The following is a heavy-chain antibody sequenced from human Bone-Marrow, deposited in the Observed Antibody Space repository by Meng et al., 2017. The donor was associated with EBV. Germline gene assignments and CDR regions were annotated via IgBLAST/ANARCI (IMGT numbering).Heavy chain of an antibody. Sequence: VQAGGGLKKPGPSVNASCWPSGVPFNSDAVSWVRQAPGQGLEWMGGLIPMSGAPHYAQKFQGRVTITADESTSTHYMDLSNLRSDDTAMYYCASESGRGFTPDYWGQGTLVTVSS. D-gene: IGHD3-10*01. J-gene: IGHJ4*02. V-gene: IGHV1-69*01. CDR3: ASESGRGFTPDY. CDR1: GVPFNSDA. CDR2: LIPMSGAP.